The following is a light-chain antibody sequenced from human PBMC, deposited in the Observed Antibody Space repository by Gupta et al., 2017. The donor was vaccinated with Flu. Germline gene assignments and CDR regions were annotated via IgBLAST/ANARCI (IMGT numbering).Light chain of an antibody. CDR2: CAA. J-gene: IGKJ4*01. V-gene: IGKV3-15*01. CDR1: HQVSSK. Sequence: TSAVSPGEGSTITSRGRHQVSSKYAYCQQQTGQAPRLLLYCAATSVTGSAARLSSSRSAMEFTLTISSIQSEDVAVNYCRQYNYCTPLTFGGGTKVEIK. CDR3: RQYNYCTPLT.